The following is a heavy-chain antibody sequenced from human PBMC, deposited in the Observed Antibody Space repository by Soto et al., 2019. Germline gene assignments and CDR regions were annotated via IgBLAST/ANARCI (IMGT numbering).Heavy chain of an antibody. J-gene: IGHJ4*02. CDR3: AMPYSSSWYQAPSY. V-gene: IGHV3-23*01. CDR2: ISGSGGST. Sequence: GGSLRLSCAASGFTFSSYAMSWVRQAPGKGLEWVSAISGSGGSTYYADSVKGRFTISRDNSKNTLYLQMNSLRAEDTAVYYCAMPYSSSWYQAPSYWGQGTLVTVSS. D-gene: IGHD6-13*01. CDR1: GFTFSSYA.